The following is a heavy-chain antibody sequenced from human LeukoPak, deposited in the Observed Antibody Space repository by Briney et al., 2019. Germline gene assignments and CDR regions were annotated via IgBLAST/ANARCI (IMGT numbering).Heavy chain of an antibody. CDR2: IYYSGDNSGDT. D-gene: IGHD5-18*01. Sequence: PSETLCLTCAVSGGSISSSSYYWGWIRQPPWKGLVWIGSIYYSGDNSGDTYYNPSLKSRVSISVDTSNNQFSLKLSSVTAADTAVYFCARLRGYTDGPPEYWGQGTLVTVSS. V-gene: IGHV4-39*01. CDR3: ARLRGYTDGPPEY. CDR1: GGSISSSSYY. J-gene: IGHJ4*02.